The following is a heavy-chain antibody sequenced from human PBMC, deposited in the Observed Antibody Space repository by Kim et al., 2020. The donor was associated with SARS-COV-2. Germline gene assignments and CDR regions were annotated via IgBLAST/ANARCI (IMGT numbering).Heavy chain of an antibody. D-gene: IGHD3-16*01. CDR3: ARHLSLAWDPRGGLIWFDP. J-gene: IGHJ5*02. CDR1: GGSISSSSYY. V-gene: IGHV4-39*01. Sequence: SETLSLTCTVSGGSISSSSYYWGWIRQPPGKGLEWIGSIYYSGSTYYNPSLKIRVTISVDTSKNQFSLKLSSVTAADTAVYYCARHLSLAWDPRGGLIWFDPWGQGTLVTVSS. CDR2: IYYSGST.